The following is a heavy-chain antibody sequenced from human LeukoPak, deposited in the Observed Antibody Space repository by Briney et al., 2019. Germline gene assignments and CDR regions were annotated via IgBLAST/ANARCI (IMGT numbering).Heavy chain of an antibody. CDR3: ARDLGSPWAYFDY. V-gene: IGHV1-3*01. Sequence: ASVKVSCKASGYTFTSYAMHWVRQAPGRRLEWMGWINAGNGNTKYSQKFQGRVTITRDTSASTAYMELSSLRSEDTAVYYCARDLGSPWAYFDYWGQGTLVTVSS. CDR1: GYTFTSYA. D-gene: IGHD7-27*01. J-gene: IGHJ4*02. CDR2: INAGNGNT.